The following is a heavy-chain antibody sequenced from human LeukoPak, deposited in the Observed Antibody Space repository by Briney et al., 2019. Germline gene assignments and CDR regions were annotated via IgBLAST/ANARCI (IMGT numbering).Heavy chain of an antibody. CDR1: GYSFTSYW. J-gene: IGHJ4*02. V-gene: IGHV5-51*01. D-gene: IGHD6-19*01. CDR2: IYPGDSDT. Sequence: GESLKISCKGSGYSFTSYWVGWVRQMPGKGLEWMGIIYPGDSDTRYSPSFQGQVTISADKSISTAYLQWSSLKASDTAMYYCARPYSPDSSSWFTGYSSGWYNIDYWGQGTLVTVSS. CDR3: ARPYSPDSSSWFTGYSSGWYNIDY.